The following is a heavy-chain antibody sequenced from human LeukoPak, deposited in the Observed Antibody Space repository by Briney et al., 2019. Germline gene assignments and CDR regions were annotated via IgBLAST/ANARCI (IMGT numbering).Heavy chain of an antibody. J-gene: IGHJ4*02. CDR2: IVVGSGNT. CDR1: GFTFTSSA. Sequence: SVKVSWKASGFTFTSSAVQWVRQARGQRLEWIGWIVVGSGNTNYAQKFQERVTITRDMSTSTAYMELSSLRSEDTAVYYCAALYYYDSSGYYYRDYWGQGTLVTVSS. D-gene: IGHD3-22*01. CDR3: AALYYYDSSGYYYRDY. V-gene: IGHV1-58*01.